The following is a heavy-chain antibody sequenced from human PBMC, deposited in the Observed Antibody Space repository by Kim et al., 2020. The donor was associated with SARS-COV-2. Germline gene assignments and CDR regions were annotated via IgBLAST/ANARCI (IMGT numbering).Heavy chain of an antibody. J-gene: IGHJ6*02. CDR3: EGYYFGMDV. Sequence: GGSLRLSCAASGFSLSNYWMYWVRQVPGKGLVWVSRIDSNGSTKTHADSVKGRFTISRDSATNTLYLQMNSLRAEDTAVYYCEGYYFGMDVWGQGTTVTV. CDR1: GFSLSNYW. V-gene: IGHV3-74*01. CDR2: IDSNGSTK.